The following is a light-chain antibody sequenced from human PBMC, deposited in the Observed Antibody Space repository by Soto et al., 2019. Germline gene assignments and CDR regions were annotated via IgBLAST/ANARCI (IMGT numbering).Light chain of an antibody. CDR2: GNS. V-gene: IGLV1-40*01. Sequence: QSVLTQPPSVSGAPGQRVTISCTGSSSNIGAGYDVHWYQQLPGTAPKLLIYGNSNRPSGVPDRFSGSKSGTSASLAITGLQAEDEADYYCQPYDSSLYVFGPGTKVTV. CDR1: SSNIGAGYD. J-gene: IGLJ1*01. CDR3: QPYDSSLYV.